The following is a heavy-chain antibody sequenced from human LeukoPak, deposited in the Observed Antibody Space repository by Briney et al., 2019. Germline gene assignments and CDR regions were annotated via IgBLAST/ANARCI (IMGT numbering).Heavy chain of an antibody. V-gene: IGHV3-53*01. CDR2: IYSGGNT. CDR3: APDLRGSAWSLDD. CDR1: GFSVSNTY. D-gene: IGHD6-13*01. J-gene: IGHJ4*02. Sequence: GGSLRLSCAASGFSVSNTYMSWVRQAPGKGLEWVSIIYSGGNTYYAGSVKGRFTISRDNSKNTLSLQMNSLRAEDTAVYYCAPDLRGSAWSLDDWGQGTLVTVSS.